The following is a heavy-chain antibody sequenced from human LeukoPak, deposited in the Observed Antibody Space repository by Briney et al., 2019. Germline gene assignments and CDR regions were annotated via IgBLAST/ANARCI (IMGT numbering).Heavy chain of an antibody. J-gene: IGHJ4*02. CDR3: ARTGQYDFWSGYYFDY. D-gene: IGHD3-3*01. Sequence: SETLSLTCSVSDGSINSYYWNWIRRPPGKGLEWIGYIYYSGSTNYNPSLKSRVTISVDTSKNQFSLKLSSVTAADTAVYYCARTGQYDFWSGYYFDYWGQGTLVTVSS. CDR1: DGSINSYY. V-gene: IGHV4-59*12. CDR2: IYYSGST.